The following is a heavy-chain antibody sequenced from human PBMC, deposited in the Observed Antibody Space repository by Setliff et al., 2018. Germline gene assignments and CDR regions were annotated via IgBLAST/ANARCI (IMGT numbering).Heavy chain of an antibody. CDR1: GYSISSGYY. CDR3: ARDVEQKLAAAGTVSNY. Sequence: SLTCTVSGYSISSGYYWGWIRQPPGKGLEWIGSIYHSGSTYYNPSLKSRVTISVDTSKNQFSLKLSSVTAADTAVCYCARDVEQKLAAAGTVSNYWGQGTLVTVSS. J-gene: IGHJ4*02. D-gene: IGHD6-13*01. CDR2: IYHSGST. V-gene: IGHV4-38-2*02.